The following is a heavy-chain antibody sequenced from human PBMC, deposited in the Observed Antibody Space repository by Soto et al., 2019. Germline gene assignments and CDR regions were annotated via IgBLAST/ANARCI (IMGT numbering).Heavy chain of an antibody. Sequence: QEQLVESGGGAVQPGRSLRLSCTASGFSFSSYGMHWVRQAPGEGLEWVSAMSFDGSYKHYADSVKGRFTISRDNSENTLYLQMNGLRPEDTAVYFCARGMIRGVVYYGVEVWGQGTTVTVS. CDR2: MSFDGSYK. V-gene: IGHV3-30*03. D-gene: IGHD3-10*01. J-gene: IGHJ6*02. CDR3: ARGMIRGVVYYGVEV. CDR1: GFSFSSYG.